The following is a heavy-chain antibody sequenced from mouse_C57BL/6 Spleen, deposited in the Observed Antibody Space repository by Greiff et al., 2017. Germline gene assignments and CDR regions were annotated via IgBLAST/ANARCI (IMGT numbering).Heavy chain of an antibody. D-gene: IGHD1-1*01. CDR2: INPSNGGT. CDR3: ARRTTVELRGLYFDY. J-gene: IGHJ2*01. CDR1: GYTFTSYW. V-gene: IGHV1-53*01. Sequence: QVHVKQPGTELVKPGASVKLSCKASGYTFTSYWMHWVKQRPGQGLEWIGNINPSNGGTNYNEKFKSKATLTVDKSSSTAYMQLSSLTSEDSAVYYGARRTTVELRGLYFDYWGQGTTLTVSS.